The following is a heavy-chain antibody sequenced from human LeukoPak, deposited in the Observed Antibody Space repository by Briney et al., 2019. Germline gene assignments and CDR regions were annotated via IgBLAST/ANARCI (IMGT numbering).Heavy chain of an antibody. CDR3: ARAAYCGGDCYESNPDY. J-gene: IGHJ4*02. V-gene: IGHV1-2*02. D-gene: IGHD2-21*02. Sequence: ASVKVSCKASGYTFTGYYMHWVRQAPGQGLEWMGWINPNSGGTNYAQKFQGRVTMTRDTSISTAYMELSRLRSDDTAVYYCARAAYCGGDCYESNPDYWGQGTLVTVSS. CDR2: INPNSGGT. CDR1: GYTFTGYY.